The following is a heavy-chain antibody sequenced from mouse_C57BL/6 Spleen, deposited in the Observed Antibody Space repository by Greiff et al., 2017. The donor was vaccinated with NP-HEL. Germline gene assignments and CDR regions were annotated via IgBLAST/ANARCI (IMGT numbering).Heavy chain of an antibody. D-gene: IGHD2-1*01. J-gene: IGHJ4*01. V-gene: IGHV1-80*01. CDR2: IYPGDGDT. CDR1: GYAFSSYW. Sequence: VQLQESGAELVKPGASVKISCKASGYAFSSYWMNWVKQRPGKGLEWIGQIYPGDGDTNYNGKFKGKATLTADKSSSTAYMQLSSLTSEDSAVYFCARQGGNYGKAMDYWGQGTSVTVSS. CDR3: ARQGGNYGKAMDY.